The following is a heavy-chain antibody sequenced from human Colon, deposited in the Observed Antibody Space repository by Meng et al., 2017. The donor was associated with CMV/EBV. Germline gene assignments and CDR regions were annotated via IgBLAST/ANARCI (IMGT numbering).Heavy chain of an antibody. V-gene: IGHV1-3*04. J-gene: IGHJ4*02. CDR3: AGAGIVGATPEPGVY. Sequence: SGYTVRSSGLHWVRQAPGQRLGWMGWINIGNGNTKYSQKFQGRLTLTRDTSASTGYMALSTLTSEDTAVYYCAGAGIVGATPEPGVYWGRGTLVTVSS. CDR2: INIGNGNT. CDR1: GYTVRSSG. D-gene: IGHD1-26*01.